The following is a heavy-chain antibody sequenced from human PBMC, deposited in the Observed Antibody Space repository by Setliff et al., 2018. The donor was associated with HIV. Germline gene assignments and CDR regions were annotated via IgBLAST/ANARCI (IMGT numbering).Heavy chain of an antibody. D-gene: IGHD3-3*01. CDR3: SRGPTIRGSFTGVVYTAPLPSFDT. J-gene: IGHJ4*02. V-gene: IGHV4-34*01. CDR2: INNYGVT. Sequence: ASETLSLTCAVYGGSFSGFSWNWIRQPPGKGLEWIGDINNYGVTLYTSSLAGRVTISVDTSKNQFSLTLKSLTVADTALYFCSRGPTIRGSFTGVVYTAPLPSFDTWSQGSLVT. CDR1: GGSFSGFS.